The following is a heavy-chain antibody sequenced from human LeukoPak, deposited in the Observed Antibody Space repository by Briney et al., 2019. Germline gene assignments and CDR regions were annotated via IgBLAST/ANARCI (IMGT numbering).Heavy chain of an antibody. V-gene: IGHV3-23*01. D-gene: IGHD4-17*01. CDR2: ISGSGGST. J-gene: IGHJ4*02. CDR1: GFTFSSYA. Sequence: GGSLRLSCAASGFTFSSYAMSWVRQAPGKGLEWVSAISGSGGSTYYADSVKGRFTISRDNSKNTLYLQMNSLRAEDTAVYYCAKDKASTVTTSLGYWGQGTLVTVSS. CDR3: AKDKASTVTTSLGY.